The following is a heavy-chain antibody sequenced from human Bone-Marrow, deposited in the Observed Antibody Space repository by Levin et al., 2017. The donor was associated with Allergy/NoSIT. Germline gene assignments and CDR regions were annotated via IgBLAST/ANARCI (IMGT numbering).Heavy chain of an antibody. V-gene: IGHV3-33*03. CDR2: IWFDGSKE. CDR1: GFSFSGSA. CDR3: ARNYDFWSGFLAGFETGGLDV. Sequence: GESLKISCAGSGFSFSGSAMHWVRQAPGKGLEWVAVIWFDGSKEYYADSVKGRFTISRDNSKNTLYLQMNSLRAEDTAVYYCARNYDFWSGFLAGFETGGLDVWGQGTTVTVSS. D-gene: IGHD3-3*01. J-gene: IGHJ6*02.